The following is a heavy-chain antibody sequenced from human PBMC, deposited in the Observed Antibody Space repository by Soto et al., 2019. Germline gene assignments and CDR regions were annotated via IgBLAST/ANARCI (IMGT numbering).Heavy chain of an antibody. V-gene: IGHV1-18*01. CDR2: ISAYNGNT. Sequence: ASVKVSCKASGYTFTSYGISWVRQAPGQGLEWMGWISAYNGNTNYAQKLQGRVTMTTDTSTSTAYMELRSLRSDDTAVYYCARDLDRSATYYDFWSGYPRFDYWGQGTLVTVSS. J-gene: IGHJ4*02. CDR3: ARDLDRSATYYDFWSGYPRFDY. D-gene: IGHD3-3*01. CDR1: GYTFTSYG.